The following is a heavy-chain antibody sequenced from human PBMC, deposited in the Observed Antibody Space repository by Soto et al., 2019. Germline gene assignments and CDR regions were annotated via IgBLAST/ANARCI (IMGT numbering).Heavy chain of an antibody. CDR1: GGSISSGGYY. CDR3: ARGVLH. J-gene: IGHJ4*01. CDR2: ISYSGST. Sequence: QVQLQESGPGLVQPSQTLSLTCTVSGGSISSGGYYWSWIRQHPGTGLEWIGHISYSGSTYYNTSIKSPVTISVDTSRNPFSLIVNSVTAAETAVYYWARGVLHWGQGTLVTVSS. V-gene: IGHV4-31*01.